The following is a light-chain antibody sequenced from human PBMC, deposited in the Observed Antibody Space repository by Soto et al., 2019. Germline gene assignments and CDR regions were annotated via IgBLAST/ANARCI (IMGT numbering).Light chain of an antibody. CDR1: QSISTY. CDR3: QYLNSFPLT. Sequence: DIQMTQSPSTLSASVGDRVAITCRASQSISTYLAWYQQKPGKAPKLLIYKASSLESGVPSRFSGSGSGTDFSLTISSLQPEDVATYYCQYLNSFPLTFGGGTKVDIK. V-gene: IGKV1-5*03. CDR2: KAS. J-gene: IGKJ4*01.